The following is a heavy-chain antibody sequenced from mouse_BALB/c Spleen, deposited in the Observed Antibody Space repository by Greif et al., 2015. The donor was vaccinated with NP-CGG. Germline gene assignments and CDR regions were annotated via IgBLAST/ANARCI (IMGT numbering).Heavy chain of an antibody. Sequence: VKLQESGPGLVAPSQSLSITCTVSGFSLTSYGVHWVRQPPGKGLEWLGVIWAGGSTNYNSALMSRLSISKDNSKSQVFLKMNSLQTDDTAMYYCARGGYGNLDYWGQGTTLTVSS. D-gene: IGHD2-1*01. V-gene: IGHV2-9*02. CDR2: IWAGGST. CDR3: ARGGYGNLDY. J-gene: IGHJ2*01. CDR1: GFSLTSYG.